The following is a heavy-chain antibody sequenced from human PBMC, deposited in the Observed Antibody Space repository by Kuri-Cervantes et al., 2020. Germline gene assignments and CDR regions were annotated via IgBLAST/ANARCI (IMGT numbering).Heavy chain of an antibody. V-gene: IGHV4-39*01. CDR2: IYYSGST. CDR3: ARLVYYDSSGYFQARYHFDY. D-gene: IGHD3-22*01. CDR1: GGSVSSGSYY. J-gene: IGHJ4*02. Sequence: SETLSLTCTVSGGSVSSGSYYWGWIRQPPGKGLEWIGSIYYSGSTYYNPSLKSRVTISVDTSKNQFPLKLSSVTAADTAVYYCARLVYYDSSGYFQARYHFDYWGQGTLVTVSS.